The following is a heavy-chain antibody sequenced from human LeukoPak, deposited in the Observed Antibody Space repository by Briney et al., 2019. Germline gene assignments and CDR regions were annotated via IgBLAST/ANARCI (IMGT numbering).Heavy chain of an antibody. CDR3: ARAGYDILTGYQDY. CDR1: GASISNYY. Sequence: PSETLSLTCTVSGASISNYYWSWIRQSPGKGLEWIGYMLYSGSTNQNPSLRSRVTISVDTSKNQVSLKLSSVTAADTAVYYCARAGYDILTGYQDYWGQGTLVTVSS. J-gene: IGHJ4*02. D-gene: IGHD3-9*01. V-gene: IGHV4-59*12. CDR2: MLYSGST.